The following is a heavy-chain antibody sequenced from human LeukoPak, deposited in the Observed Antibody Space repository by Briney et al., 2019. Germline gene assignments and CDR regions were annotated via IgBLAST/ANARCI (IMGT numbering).Heavy chain of an antibody. CDR1: GESFSGYY. V-gene: IGHV4-34*01. Sequence: SETLALTCAVYGESFSGYYWSWIRQPPGKGLEWIGEINHSGSTNYNPSLKSRVTISVDTYKNQFSLKLSSVTAADTAVYYCARPPRSYSSSSRYYYYYMDVWGKGTTVTVSS. J-gene: IGHJ6*03. CDR3: ARPPRSYSSSSRYYYYYMDV. CDR2: INHSGST. D-gene: IGHD6-6*01.